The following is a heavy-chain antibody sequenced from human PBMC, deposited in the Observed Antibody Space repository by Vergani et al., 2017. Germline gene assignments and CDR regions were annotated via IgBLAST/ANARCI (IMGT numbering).Heavy chain of an antibody. Sequence: QVQLVQSGAEVKKPGASVKVSCKASGYTFTSYYMHWVRQAPGQGLEWMGIINPSGGSTSYAQKFQGRVTMTRDTSTSTVYMELSSLRSEDTAVYYCARGSGVQWLREYYFDYWGQGTLVTVPS. CDR2: INPSGGST. D-gene: IGHD6-19*01. CDR3: ARGSGVQWLREYYFDY. V-gene: IGHV1-46*01. J-gene: IGHJ4*02. CDR1: GYTFTSYY.